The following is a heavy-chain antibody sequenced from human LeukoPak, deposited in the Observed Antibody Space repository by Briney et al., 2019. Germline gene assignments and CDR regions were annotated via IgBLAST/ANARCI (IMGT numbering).Heavy chain of an antibody. CDR1: GFSFDNYA. D-gene: IGHD5-12*01. Sequence: GGSLRLSCAASGFSFDNYAIHWVRQAPGKGLEWVAVISYDGSKQYYPDSVKGRFTISRDNSKNVLYLQMNSLRAEDTAVYYCAKNRVATTGTYGMDVWGQGTTVTVSS. V-gene: IGHV3-30*18. CDR3: AKNRVATTGTYGMDV. CDR2: ISYDGSKQ. J-gene: IGHJ6*02.